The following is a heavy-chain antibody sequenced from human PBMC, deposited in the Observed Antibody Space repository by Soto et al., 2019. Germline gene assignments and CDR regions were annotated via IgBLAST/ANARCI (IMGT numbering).Heavy chain of an antibody. Sequence: PSETLSLTCSVSGASIYNGGYFWSWIRQSPGKGLEWIGHIHNSGSPYNNPSLKSRVTISLDTSKNQFSLKLSSVTAADTAVYYCARGSSIAGLYYGMDVWGQGTTVTVSS. CDR1: GASIYNGGYF. V-gene: IGHV4-31*03. CDR2: IHNSGSP. J-gene: IGHJ6*02. CDR3: ARGSSIAGLYYGMDV. D-gene: IGHD6-6*01.